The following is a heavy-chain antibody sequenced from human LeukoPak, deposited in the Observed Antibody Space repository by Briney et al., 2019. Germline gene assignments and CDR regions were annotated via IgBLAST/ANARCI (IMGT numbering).Heavy chain of an antibody. D-gene: IGHD5-18*01. Sequence: ASVKLSCKASGYTFTSYLMHWVPQAPGQGPEWMGIIKPSGGSTTYAQKFQGRVTMTRDTSTSTVYMALSSLRSEDTAVYYCAKKIGYSYLSDYWGQGTLVTVSS. CDR1: GYTFTSYL. CDR2: IKPSGGST. CDR3: AKKIGYSYLSDY. V-gene: IGHV1-46*01. J-gene: IGHJ4*02.